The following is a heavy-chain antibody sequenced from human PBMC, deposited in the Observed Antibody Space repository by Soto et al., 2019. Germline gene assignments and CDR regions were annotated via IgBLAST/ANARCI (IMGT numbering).Heavy chain of an antibody. Sequence: GGSLRLSCAASGFTFSSYWMHWVRQAPGRGLVWVSRINSDGSSTSYADSVKGRFTISRDNAKNTLYLQMNSLRAEDTAVYYCARDPGQWLRPDYYYYYMDVWGKGTTVTVSS. V-gene: IGHV3-74*01. CDR3: ARDPGQWLRPDYYYYYMDV. J-gene: IGHJ6*03. D-gene: IGHD5-12*01. CDR2: INSDGSST. CDR1: GFTFSSYW.